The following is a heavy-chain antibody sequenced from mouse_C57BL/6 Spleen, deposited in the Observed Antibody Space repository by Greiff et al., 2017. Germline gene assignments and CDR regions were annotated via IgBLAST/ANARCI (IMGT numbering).Heavy chain of an antibody. J-gene: IGHJ1*03. CDR3: ARCLYYGSSYGYLEV. CDR2: IYPGDGDT. CDR1: GYAFSSSW. V-gene: IGHV1-82*01. D-gene: IGHD1-1*01. Sequence: QVQLQQSGPELVKPGASVKISCKASGYAFSSSWMNWVKQRPGKGLEWIGRIYPGDGDTNYNGKFKGKATLTADKSSSTAYMQLSSLTSEDSAVYFCARCLYYGSSYGYLEVWGKGTTVTVSS.